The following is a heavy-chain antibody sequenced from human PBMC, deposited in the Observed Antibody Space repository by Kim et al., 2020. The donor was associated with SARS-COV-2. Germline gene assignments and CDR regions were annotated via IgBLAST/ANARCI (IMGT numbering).Heavy chain of an antibody. CDR1: GGSISSYY. D-gene: IGHD3-22*01. V-gene: IGHV4-59*08. Sequence: SETLSLTCTVSGGSISSYYWSWIRQPPGKGLEWIGYIYYSGSTNYNPSLKSRVTISVDTSKNQFSLKLSSVTAEDTAVYYCARHEGSLGFGRKYYYDSSGYYYPIINRLAAGVGDIRGKGTLVTVSS. CDR3: ARHEGSLGFGRKYYYDSSGYYYPIINRLAAGVGDI. CDR2: IYYSGST. J-gene: IGHJ4*02.